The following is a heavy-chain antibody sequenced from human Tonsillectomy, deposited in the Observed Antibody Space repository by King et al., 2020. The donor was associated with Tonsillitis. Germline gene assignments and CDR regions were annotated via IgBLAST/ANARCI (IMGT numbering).Heavy chain of an antibody. CDR3: ARLRGAAYYVLDV. J-gene: IGHJ6*02. CDR2: INPNNGDT. CDR1: GYTFTGYN. D-gene: IGHD3-16*01. V-gene: IGHV1-2*05. Sequence: QLVQSGAEVKKPGASVKVSCKASGYTFTGYNIHWVRQAPGQGLEWMGRINPNNGDTNSAQKFHGRVTMTRDTSIRTAYMELSRLRSDDTVVYYCARLRGAAYYVLDVWGQGPTVTVSS.